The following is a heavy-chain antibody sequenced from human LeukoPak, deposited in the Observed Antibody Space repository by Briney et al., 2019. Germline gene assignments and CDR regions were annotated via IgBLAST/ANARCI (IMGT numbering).Heavy chain of an antibody. CDR1: GFTFSSYG. CDR2: ISGSGGST. Sequence: GGTLRLSCAASGFTFSSYGMSWVRQAPGKGLEWVSAISGSGGSTYYADSVKGRFTISRDNSKNTLYLQMNSLRAEDTAVYYCAKTSGWYYFDYWGQGTLVTVSS. J-gene: IGHJ4*02. CDR3: AKTSGWYYFDY. D-gene: IGHD6-19*01. V-gene: IGHV3-23*01.